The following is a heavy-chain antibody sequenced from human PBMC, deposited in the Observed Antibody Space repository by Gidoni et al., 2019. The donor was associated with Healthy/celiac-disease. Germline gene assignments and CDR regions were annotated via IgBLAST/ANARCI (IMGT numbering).Heavy chain of an antibody. V-gene: IGHV4-59*01. Sequence: QVQLQESGPGLVKPSETLSLTCTVSGGSISSYYWSWIRQPPGKGLEWIGYIYYSGCTNYNPSLKSRVTISVDTSKNQFSLKLSSVTAADTAVYYCARILWFGESHTPNGMDVWGQGTTVTVSS. CDR1: GGSISSYY. J-gene: IGHJ6*02. CDR3: ARILWFGESHTPNGMDV. CDR2: IYYSGCT. D-gene: IGHD3-10*01.